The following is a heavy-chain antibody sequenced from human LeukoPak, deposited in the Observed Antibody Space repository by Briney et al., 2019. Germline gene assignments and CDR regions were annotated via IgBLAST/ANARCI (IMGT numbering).Heavy chain of an antibody. Sequence: GGSLRLSCAASGFTFSSYEMNWVRQAPGKGLEWVSYISSSGSTIYYADSVKGRFTISRDNAKNSLYLQMNSLKTEDTAVYYCTTDGVGVEGATYDNWGQGTLVSVSS. J-gene: IGHJ4*02. D-gene: IGHD1-26*01. V-gene: IGHV3-48*03. CDR3: TTDGVGVEGATYDN. CDR2: ISSSGSTI. CDR1: GFTFSSYE.